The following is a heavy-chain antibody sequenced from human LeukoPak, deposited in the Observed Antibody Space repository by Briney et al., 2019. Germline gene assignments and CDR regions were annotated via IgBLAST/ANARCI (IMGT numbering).Heavy chain of an antibody. CDR2: IRYDGSNK. CDR3: AKGPGGSVAVPAAADYYMDV. Sequence: PGGSLRLSCAASGFTFSSYGMHWVRQAPGKGLEWVAFIRYDGSNKYYADSVKGRFTISRDNSKNTLYLQMNSLRAEDTAVYYCAKGPGGSVAVPAAADYYMDVWGKGTTVTISS. V-gene: IGHV3-30*02. D-gene: IGHD2-2*01. J-gene: IGHJ6*03. CDR1: GFTFSSYG.